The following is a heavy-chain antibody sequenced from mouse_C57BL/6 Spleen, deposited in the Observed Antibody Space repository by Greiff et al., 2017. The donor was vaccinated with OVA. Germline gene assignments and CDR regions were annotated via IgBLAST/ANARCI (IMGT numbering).Heavy chain of an antibody. CDR1: GYTFTSYW. J-gene: IGHJ2*01. D-gene: IGHD1-1*01. V-gene: IGHV1-64*01. Sequence: VQLQQPGAELVKPGASVKLSCKASGYTFTSYWMHWVKQRPGQGLEWIGMIHPNSGSTNYNEKFKSKATLTVDKSSSTAYMQLSSLTSEDSAVYYGARKGYYGSSSFDYWGQGTTLTVSS. CDR3: ARKGYYGSSSFDY. CDR2: IHPNSGST.